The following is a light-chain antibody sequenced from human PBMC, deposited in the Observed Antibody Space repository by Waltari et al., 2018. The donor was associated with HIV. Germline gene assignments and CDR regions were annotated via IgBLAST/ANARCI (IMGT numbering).Light chain of an antibody. J-gene: IGLJ3*02. V-gene: IGLV2-23*02. CDR3: CSYVSEIVPCV. Sequence: QTALTQPASVSGAPGQSITISCTGTSSNVGAYTLVSWYQQHPGKAPRLIIYAVSERLAGVSNRFTGSKSGNTASLTISGLQAEDEADYYCCSYVSEIVPCVFGGGTKLTVL. CDR1: SSNVGAYTL. CDR2: AVS.